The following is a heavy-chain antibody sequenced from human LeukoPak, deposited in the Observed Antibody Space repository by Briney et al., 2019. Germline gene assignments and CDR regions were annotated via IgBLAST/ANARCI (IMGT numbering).Heavy chain of an antibody. CDR1: GYSFIIYW. Sequence: PGESLKISCKGSGYSFIIYWIGWERQMPGKGLEWMGIIYPGDSDTRYSPSFQGQVTISADKSISTVYLEWSSLKASDTAMYYCARRHSGYSADYWGQGTLVTVSS. CDR2: IYPGDSDT. D-gene: IGHD6-13*01. V-gene: IGHV5-51*01. J-gene: IGHJ4*02. CDR3: ARRHSGYSADY.